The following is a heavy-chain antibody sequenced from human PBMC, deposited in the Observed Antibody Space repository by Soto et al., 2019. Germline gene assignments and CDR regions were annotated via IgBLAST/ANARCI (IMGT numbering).Heavy chain of an antibody. CDR3: ARLDRRYYYDSSGRNYFDY. D-gene: IGHD3-22*01. J-gene: IGHJ4*02. V-gene: IGHV1-18*01. CDR2: ISAYNGNT. Sequence: VASVKVSCKASGYTFTSYGISWVRQAPGQGLEWMGWISAYNGNTNYAQKLQGRVTVTTDTSTSTAYMELRSLRSDDTAVYYCARLDRRYYYDSSGRNYFDYWGQGTLVTVSS. CDR1: GYTFTSYG.